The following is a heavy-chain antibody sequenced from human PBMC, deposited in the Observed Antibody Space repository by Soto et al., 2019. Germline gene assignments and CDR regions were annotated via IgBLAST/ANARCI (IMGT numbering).Heavy chain of an antibody. CDR3: ARGMTTVTTAAFDI. Sequence: QVQLVQSGAEVKKPGSSVKVSCKASGGTFSSYAISWVRQAPGQGLEWMGGIIPIFGTANYAQKFQGRVTMTADESTSTAYMERSSLRSEDTAVYYCARGMTTVTTAAFDIWGQGTMVTVSS. J-gene: IGHJ3*02. V-gene: IGHV1-69*12. D-gene: IGHD4-17*01. CDR1: GGTFSSYA. CDR2: IIPIFGTA.